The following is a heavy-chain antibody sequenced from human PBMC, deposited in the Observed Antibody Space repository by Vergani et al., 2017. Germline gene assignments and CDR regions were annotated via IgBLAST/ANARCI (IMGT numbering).Heavy chain of an antibody. CDR1: GFTLSSHA. CDR2: IWYDGSNK. Sequence: QVQLEESGGGVVQPGRSLRLSCAGSGFTLSSHAMHWVRQAPGKGLEWVAFIWYDGSNKYYADSVKGRFTISRDNSKNTLYLQMNSLRAEDTAVYYCAKALIGSSWSNFDYWGQGTLVTVSS. D-gene: IGHD6-13*01. CDR3: AKALIGSSWSNFDY. V-gene: IGHV3-30*02. J-gene: IGHJ4*02.